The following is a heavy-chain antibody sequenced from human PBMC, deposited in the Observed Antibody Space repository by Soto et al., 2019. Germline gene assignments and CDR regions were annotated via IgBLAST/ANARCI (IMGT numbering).Heavy chain of an antibody. V-gene: IGHV3-23*01. Sequence: EVQLLESGGGLVQPGGSLRLSCAASGFTFSSYAMSWVRQAPGKGLEWVSAISGSGGSTYYADSVKGRFTISRDNSKHSLYLQMNSLRAEDTAVYYCAKGDWYSSSSGYDYWGQGTLVTVSS. CDR3: AKGDWYSSSSGYDY. D-gene: IGHD6-6*01. CDR2: ISGSGGST. J-gene: IGHJ4*02. CDR1: GFTFSSYA.